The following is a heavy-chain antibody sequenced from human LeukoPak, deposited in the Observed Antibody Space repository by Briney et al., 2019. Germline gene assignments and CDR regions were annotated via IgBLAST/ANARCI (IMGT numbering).Heavy chain of an antibody. J-gene: IGHJ4*02. Sequence: TLSLTCTVXGGSINSGGYFWTWVRQHPGKGLEWIVYIYYSGTTYSNPSLKSRVTISINTSKNQFSLRLSSVTAADTAVYYCARGYGNYAYFDYWGQGTLVTVSS. CDR3: ARGYGNYAYFDY. D-gene: IGHD4-17*01. CDR2: IYYSGTT. CDR1: GGSINSGGYF. V-gene: IGHV4-31*03.